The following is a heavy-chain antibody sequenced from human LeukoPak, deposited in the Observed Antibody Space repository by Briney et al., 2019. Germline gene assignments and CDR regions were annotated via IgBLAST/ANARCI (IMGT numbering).Heavy chain of an antibody. CDR2: VSGSGGTT. Sequence: GVSLRLSCAASGFTFSNYAMSWVRQAPGKGLQWVSTVSGSGGTTYYAESVKGRFTISRDNSKNTLFLQMNSLRAGDTAVYYCAKDRFNSGGYYYFDYWGQGTLVTVSS. J-gene: IGHJ4*02. CDR1: GFTFSNYA. D-gene: IGHD3-22*01. V-gene: IGHV3-23*01. CDR3: AKDRFNSGGYYYFDY.